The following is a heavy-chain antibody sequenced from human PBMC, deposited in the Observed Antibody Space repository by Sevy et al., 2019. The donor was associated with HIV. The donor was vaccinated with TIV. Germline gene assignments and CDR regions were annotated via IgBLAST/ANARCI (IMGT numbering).Heavy chain of an antibody. V-gene: IGHV3-21*01. CDR1: GFTFSSYS. CDR2: ISSSSSYI. D-gene: IGHD6-19*01. Sequence: GGSLRLSYAASGFTFSSYSMNWVRQAPGKGLEWVSSISSSSSYIYYADSVKGRFTISRDNAKNSLYLQMNSLRAEDTAVYYCARFSSGWGLDYWGQGTLVTVSS. J-gene: IGHJ4*02. CDR3: ARFSSGWGLDY.